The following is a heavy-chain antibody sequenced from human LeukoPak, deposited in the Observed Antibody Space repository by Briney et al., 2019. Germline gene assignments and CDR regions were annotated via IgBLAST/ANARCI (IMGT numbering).Heavy chain of an antibody. Sequence: GRSLRLSCAASGFTFSSYAMSWVRQAPGKGLEWVSAISGSGGSTYYADSVKGRFTISRDNSKNTLYLQMNSLRAEDTAVYYCAKNGRDIVVVPAAMSFDYWGQGTLVTVSS. V-gene: IGHV3-23*01. CDR2: ISGSGGST. CDR1: GFTFSSYA. J-gene: IGHJ4*02. D-gene: IGHD2-2*01. CDR3: AKNGRDIVVVPAAMSFDY.